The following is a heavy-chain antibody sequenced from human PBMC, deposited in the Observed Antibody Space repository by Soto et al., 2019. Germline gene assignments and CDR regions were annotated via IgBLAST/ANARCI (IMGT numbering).Heavy chain of an antibody. J-gene: IGHJ4*02. Sequence: SETLSLTCTVSGVSISSYYWSWIRQPPGKGLEWIGYIYYSGSTNYNPSLKSRVTISVDTSKNQFSLKLSSVTAADTAVYYCARTEYYYDSSGYYPLFDYWGQGTLVTVSS. V-gene: IGHV4-59*01. CDR2: IYYSGST. CDR1: GVSISSYY. CDR3: ARTEYYYDSSGYYPLFDY. D-gene: IGHD3-22*01.